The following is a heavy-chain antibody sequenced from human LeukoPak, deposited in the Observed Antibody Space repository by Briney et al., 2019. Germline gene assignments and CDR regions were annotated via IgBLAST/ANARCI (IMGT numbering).Heavy chain of an antibody. Sequence: GRSLRLSCAASGFTFSSYWMNWARQAPGKGLEWEASINHNGNVNYYVDSVKGRFTISRDNAKNSLYLQMSNLRAEDTAVYFCARGGGLDVWGQGATVTVSS. J-gene: IGHJ6*02. CDR3: ARGGGLDV. CDR2: INHNGNVN. D-gene: IGHD3-16*01. V-gene: IGHV3-7*03. CDR1: GFTFSSYW.